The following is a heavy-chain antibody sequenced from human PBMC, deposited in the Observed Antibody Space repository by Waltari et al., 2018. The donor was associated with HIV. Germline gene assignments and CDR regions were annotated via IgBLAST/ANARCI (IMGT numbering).Heavy chain of an antibody. Sequence: VPLVESGGGVVQPGGSLRLSCAATGYTFSSYEVKWVRQAPGKGLEWVSYISSSGRTIYYADSVKGRFTISRDNAKNSLYLQMNSLRAEDTAVYYCARGDSSGTAFDIWGQGTMVTVSS. CDR2: ISSSGRTI. D-gene: IGHD3-22*01. J-gene: IGHJ3*02. V-gene: IGHV3-48*03. CDR3: ARGDSSGTAFDI. CDR1: GYTFSSYE.